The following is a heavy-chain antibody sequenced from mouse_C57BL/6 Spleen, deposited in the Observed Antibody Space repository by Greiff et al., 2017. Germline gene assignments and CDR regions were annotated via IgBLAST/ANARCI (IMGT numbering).Heavy chain of an antibody. Sequence: VQLQQSGAELVKPGASVKISCKASGYAFRSYWMNWVKQRPGKGLEWIGQIYPGDGDTNYNGKFKGKATLTADKSSSTAYMQLSSLTSEDSAVYFCARGGTYYSNYVHDAMDYWGQGTSVTVSS. D-gene: IGHD2-5*01. J-gene: IGHJ4*01. CDR1: GYAFRSYW. V-gene: IGHV1-80*01. CDR3: ARGGTYYSNYVHDAMDY. CDR2: IYPGDGDT.